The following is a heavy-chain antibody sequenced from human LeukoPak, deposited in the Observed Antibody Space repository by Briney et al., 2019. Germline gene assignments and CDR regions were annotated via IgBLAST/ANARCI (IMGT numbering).Heavy chain of an antibody. CDR1: GFTFSNYW. J-gene: IGHJ4*02. CDR2: ISSDGSST. Sequence: GSLRLSCAASGFTFSNYWMHWVRQAPGKGLVWVSRISSDGSSTSYADSVKGRFTISRDNAKNTLYLQMNSLRAEDTAVYYCARTAYSDYSLGFWGQGTLVTVSS. D-gene: IGHD5-12*01. CDR3: ARTAYSDYSLGF. V-gene: IGHV3-74*01.